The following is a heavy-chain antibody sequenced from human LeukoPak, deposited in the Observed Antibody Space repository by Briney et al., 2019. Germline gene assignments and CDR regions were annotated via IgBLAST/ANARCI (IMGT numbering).Heavy chain of an antibody. J-gene: IGHJ3*02. D-gene: IGHD3-22*01. CDR1: GFTFSSYA. CDR3: AKSRPMYYYDSSGYSNDAFDI. Sequence: PGGSLRLSCAASGFTFSSYAMSWVRQAPGKGLEWVSAIGGSGGSTYYADSVKGRFTISRDNSKNTLYLQMNSLRAEDTAVYYCAKSRPMYYYDSSGYSNDAFDIWGQGTMVTVSS. CDR2: IGGSGGST. V-gene: IGHV3-23*01.